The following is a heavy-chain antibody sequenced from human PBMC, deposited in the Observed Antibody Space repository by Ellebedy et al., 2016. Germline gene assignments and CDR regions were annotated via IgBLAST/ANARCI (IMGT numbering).Heavy chain of an antibody. Sequence: GSLRLXCTVSGGSVDTYYWTWIRQSPGKGLEWIGYVFYGGSTKYNPSLRSRVTISLDSSQNQFSLKVTSVAAADTAVYYCARDVCLYSSSPSFDSWGQGTLVTVSS. CDR2: VFYGGST. D-gene: IGHD6-6*01. J-gene: IGHJ4*02. V-gene: IGHV4-59*02. CDR1: GGSVDTYY. CDR3: ARDVCLYSSSPSFDS.